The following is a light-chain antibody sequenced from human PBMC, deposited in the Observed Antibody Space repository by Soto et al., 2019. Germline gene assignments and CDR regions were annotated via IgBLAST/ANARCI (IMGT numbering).Light chain of an antibody. CDR3: QQYRSSPLT. J-gene: IGKJ4*01. CDR1: QSVSSSY. V-gene: IGKV3-20*01. CDR2: GAS. Sequence: EIVLTQSPGTLSLSPGERTTLSCRASQSVSSSYLAWYQQKPGQAPRLLIYGASSRATGIPDRFSGSGSGTDFTLTISRLESEDFAFYYCQQYRSSPLTFAGETKVDVK.